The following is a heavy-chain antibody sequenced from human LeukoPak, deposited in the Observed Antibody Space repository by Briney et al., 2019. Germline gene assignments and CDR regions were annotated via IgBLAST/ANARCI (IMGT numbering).Heavy chain of an antibody. CDR1: GSTFSSYG. CDR2: IRYDGSNK. Sequence: GGSLRLSCAASGSTFSSYGMHWVRQAPGKGLEWVAFIRYDGSNKYYADSVKGRFTISRDNSKNTLYPQMNSLRAEDTAVYYCAKDHWATTASVCDYWGQGTLVTVSS. J-gene: IGHJ4*02. CDR3: AKDHWATTASVCDY. V-gene: IGHV3-30*02. D-gene: IGHD3-16*01.